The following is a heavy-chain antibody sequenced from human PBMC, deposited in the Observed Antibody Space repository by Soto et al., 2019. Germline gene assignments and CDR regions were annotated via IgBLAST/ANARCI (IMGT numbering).Heavy chain of an antibody. CDR2: IYYSGST. J-gene: IGHJ6*02. D-gene: IGHD3-10*01. CDR1: GGSISSSSYY. V-gene: IGHV4-39*07. CDR3: ARDRGSGSYYPYYYYAMDV. Sequence: PSETLSLTCTVSGGSISSSSYYWGWIRQPPGKGLEWIGSIYYSGSTYYNPSLKSRVTISVDTSKNQFSLELRSVTAADTAVYFCARDRGSGSYYPYYYYAMDVWGQGTTVTVSS.